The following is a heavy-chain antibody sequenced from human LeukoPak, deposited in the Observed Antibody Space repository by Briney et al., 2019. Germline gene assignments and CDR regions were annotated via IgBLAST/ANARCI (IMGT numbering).Heavy chain of an antibody. CDR1: GGSISRSN. Sequence: GTLSLTCAVSGGSISRSNWWSWVRQAPGKGLEWVSAISGSGGSTYYADSVKGRFTISRDNSKNTLYLQMNSLRAEDTAVYYCARGGSGNWNAPFDYWGQRTLVTVSS. V-gene: IGHV3-23*01. CDR2: ISGSGGST. J-gene: IGHJ4*02. CDR3: ARGGSGNWNAPFDY. D-gene: IGHD1-1*01.